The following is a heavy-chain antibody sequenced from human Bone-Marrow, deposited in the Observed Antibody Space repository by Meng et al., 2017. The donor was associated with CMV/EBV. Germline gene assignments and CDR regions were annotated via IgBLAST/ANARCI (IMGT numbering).Heavy chain of an antibody. Sequence: SLKISCAASGLTFDDYAMHWVRQAPGKGLEWVSGTSWNSGSIGYAGSVKGRFTISRDNAKNSLYLQMNSLRAEDMALYYCAREEYCSGGSCYPNNWFDPWGQGTLVTVSS. D-gene: IGHD2-15*01. CDR2: TSWNSGSI. V-gene: IGHV3-9*03. J-gene: IGHJ5*02. CDR1: GLTFDDYA. CDR3: AREEYCSGGSCYPNNWFDP.